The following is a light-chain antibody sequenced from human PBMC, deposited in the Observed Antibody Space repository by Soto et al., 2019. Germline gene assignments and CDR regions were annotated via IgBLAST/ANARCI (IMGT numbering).Light chain of an antibody. CDR1: QVIRDD. Sequence: DIQMTQSPSSLYAYVGDRVTITCRASQVIRDDLGWYQQKPGEAPKLLIYAASSLQRGVPSRFSGSGSGSEFTLAISSLQPEDFATYYCLQHNSYPRTFGQGTKAEI. CDR2: AAS. V-gene: IGKV1-17*01. J-gene: IGKJ1*01. CDR3: LQHNSYPRT.